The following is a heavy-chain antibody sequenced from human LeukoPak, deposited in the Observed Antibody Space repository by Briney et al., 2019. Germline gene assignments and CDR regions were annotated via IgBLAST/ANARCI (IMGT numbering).Heavy chain of an antibody. Sequence: PGGSLRLSCAASGFTVSSNYMSWVRQAPGKGLEWVSVIYSGGSTYYADSVKGRFTISRDNSKNTLYLQMNSLRAEDTAVYYCARNHVDTAMATPGHAFDIWGQGTMVTVSS. CDR1: GFTVSSNY. J-gene: IGHJ3*02. CDR3: ARNHVDTAMATPGHAFDI. CDR2: IYSGGST. V-gene: IGHV3-66*01. D-gene: IGHD5-18*01.